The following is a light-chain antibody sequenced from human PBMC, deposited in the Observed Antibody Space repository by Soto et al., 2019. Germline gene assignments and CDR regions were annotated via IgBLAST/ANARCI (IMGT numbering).Light chain of an antibody. V-gene: IGKV1-5*03. J-gene: IGKJ2*01. CDR3: QQYNSYSPYT. CDR2: KES. Sequence: DIQMTQSPSTLSASVGDRVTITCRASQSISSWLAWYQQKPGKAPKLLIYKESSLESGVPSRFSGSGSGTEFTLTISSLQPDDLASYYCQQYNSYSPYTFSQGTKLEIK. CDR1: QSISSW.